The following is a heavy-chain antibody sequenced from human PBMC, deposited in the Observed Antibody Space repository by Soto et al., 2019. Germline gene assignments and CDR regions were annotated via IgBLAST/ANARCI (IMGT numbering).Heavy chain of an antibody. CDR2: IIPILGIA. Sequence: GASVKVSCKASGGTFSSYTISWVRQAPGQGLEWMGRIIPILGIANYAQKFQGRVTITADKSTSTAYMELSSLRSEDTAVYYCARGPVSGWSFHFDYWGQGTLVTVSS. J-gene: IGHJ4*02. CDR3: ARGPVSGWSFHFDY. V-gene: IGHV1-69*02. D-gene: IGHD6-19*01. CDR1: GGTFSSYT.